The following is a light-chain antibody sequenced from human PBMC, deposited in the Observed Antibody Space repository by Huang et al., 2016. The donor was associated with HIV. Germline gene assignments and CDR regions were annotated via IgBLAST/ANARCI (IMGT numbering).Light chain of an antibody. V-gene: IGKV1-9*01. CDR1: RDIKTY. J-gene: IGKJ1*01. CDR3: QQVDSYPRT. CDR2: AAS. Sequence: IQLTQSPSSLSASVGDRVTITCRASRDIKTYLACFHQRPGRAPKFLIFAASFLESGVPSRFSGSGSGTEFTLTINGLQPEDFGTYYCQQVDSYPRTFGQGTNVDVK.